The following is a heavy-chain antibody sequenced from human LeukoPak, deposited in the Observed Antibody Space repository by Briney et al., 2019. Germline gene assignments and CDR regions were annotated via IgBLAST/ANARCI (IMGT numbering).Heavy chain of an antibody. D-gene: IGHD3-16*01. Sequence: PGASLRLSCAASGFTFSSYAMSWARQAPGKGLEWVSAISGSGGSTYYADSVKGRFTISRDNSKNTLYLQMNSLRAEDTAVYYCAKGLGDWFDPWGQGTLVTVSS. CDR1: GFTFSSYA. CDR3: AKGLGDWFDP. CDR2: ISGSGGST. J-gene: IGHJ5*02. V-gene: IGHV3-23*01.